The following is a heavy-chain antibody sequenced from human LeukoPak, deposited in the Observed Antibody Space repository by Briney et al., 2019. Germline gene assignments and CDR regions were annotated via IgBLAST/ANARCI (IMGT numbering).Heavy chain of an antibody. D-gene: IGHD1-1*01. CDR1: GYTFTSYY. CDR2: XXXSRGSX. Sequence: ASVKVSCKASGYTFTSYYXXXXXXAPXXXXXXXXXXXXSRGSXSYAQKFQXXXXXXXXTSTSTVYMELSSLRSEDTAVYYCTRGVQLERRYYNWFDPWGQGTLVTVSS. CDR3: TRGVQLERRYYNWFDP. V-gene: IGHV1-46*01. J-gene: IGHJ5*02.